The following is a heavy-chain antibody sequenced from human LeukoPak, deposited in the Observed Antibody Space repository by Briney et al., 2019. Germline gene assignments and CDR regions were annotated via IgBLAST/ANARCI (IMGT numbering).Heavy chain of an antibody. CDR3: ARLPIAVAGTGWNDAFDI. D-gene: IGHD6-19*01. CDR2: IIPIFGTA. V-gene: IGHV1-69*13. Sequence: SVKVSCKASGGTFSSYAISWVRQVPGQGLEWMGGIIPIFGTANYAQKFQGRVTITADESTSTAYMELSSLRSEDTAVYYCARLPIAVAGTGWNDAFDIWGQGTMVTVSS. J-gene: IGHJ3*02. CDR1: GGTFSSYA.